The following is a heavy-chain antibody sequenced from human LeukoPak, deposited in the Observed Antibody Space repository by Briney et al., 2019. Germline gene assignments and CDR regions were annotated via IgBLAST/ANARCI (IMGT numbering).Heavy chain of an antibody. CDR1: GGTFSSYA. V-gene: IGHV1-69*05. D-gene: IGHD4-17*01. Sequence: SVKVSCKASGGTFSSYAISWVRQAPGQGLEWMGGIIPIFGTANYAQKFQGRVTITTDESTSTAYMELSSLRSGDTAVYYCARASIPLRIHSSHFDYWGQGTLVTVSS. CDR3: ARASIPLRIHSSHFDY. CDR2: IIPIFGTA. J-gene: IGHJ4*02.